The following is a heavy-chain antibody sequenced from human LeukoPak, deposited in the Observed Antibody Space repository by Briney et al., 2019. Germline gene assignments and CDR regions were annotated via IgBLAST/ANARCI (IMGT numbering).Heavy chain of an antibody. CDR2: IYYSGST. V-gene: IGHV4-61*05. CDR1: GGSISSGSYY. CDR3: ARHASGWFFDY. D-gene: IGHD6-19*01. Sequence: SETLSLTCTVSGGSISSGSYYWGWIRQPPGKGLEWIGYIYYSGSTNYNPSFKSRVTISVDTSKKQFSLKLSSVTAADTAVYYCARHASGWFFDYWGQGTLVTVSS. J-gene: IGHJ4*02.